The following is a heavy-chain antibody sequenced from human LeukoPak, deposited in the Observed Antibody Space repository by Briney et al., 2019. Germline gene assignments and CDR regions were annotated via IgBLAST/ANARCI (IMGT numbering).Heavy chain of an antibody. V-gene: IGHV3-23*01. D-gene: IGHD3-16*01. CDR3: AKLGGHPLHNYYVGV. CDR1: GFTFSSYA. Sequence: GGSLRLSCAASGFTFSSYAMSWVRQAPGKGLEWVSGILDSGYSTYYANSVKGRFTISRDNSNNTLHLQMNSLRAEDTAVYYCAKLGGHPLHNYYVGVWGKGTTVAVSS. J-gene: IGHJ6*03. CDR2: ILDSGYST.